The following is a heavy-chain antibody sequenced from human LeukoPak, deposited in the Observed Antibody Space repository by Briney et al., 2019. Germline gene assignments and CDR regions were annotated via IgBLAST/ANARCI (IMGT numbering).Heavy chain of an antibody. V-gene: IGHV1-69*13. Sequence: ASVKVSCKASGGTFSSYAISWVRQAPGQGLEWMGGIIPIFGTANYAQKFQGRVTITADESTSTAYMELSSLRSEDTAVYYCARVATTYCSGGSCSWFIGGQGTMVTVSS. D-gene: IGHD2-15*01. CDR2: IIPIFGTA. CDR3: ARVATTYCSGGSCSWFI. CDR1: GGTFSSYA. J-gene: IGHJ3*02.